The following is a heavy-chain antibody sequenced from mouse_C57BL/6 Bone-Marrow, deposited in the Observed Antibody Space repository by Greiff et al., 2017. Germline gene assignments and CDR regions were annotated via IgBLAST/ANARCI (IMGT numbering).Heavy chain of an antibody. J-gene: IGHJ1*03. CDR2: IDPSDSET. Sequence: QVQLQQPGAELVRPGSSVKLSCKASGYTFTSYWMHWVKQRPIQGLEWIGNIDPSDSETNYNQKFKDKATLTVDKSSSTAYMQLSSLTSEDSAVYYCARPTVWYFDVWGTGTTVTVSS. D-gene: IGHD1-1*01. V-gene: IGHV1-52*01. CDR1: GYTFTSYW. CDR3: ARPTVWYFDV.